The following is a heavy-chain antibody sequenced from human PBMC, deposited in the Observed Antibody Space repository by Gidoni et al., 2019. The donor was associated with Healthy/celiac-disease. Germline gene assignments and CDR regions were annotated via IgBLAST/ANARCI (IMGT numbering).Heavy chain of an antibody. CDR1: GFTFSGSA. V-gene: IGHV3-73*02. J-gene: IGHJ3*02. Sequence: EVQLVESGGGLVQPGGSLNLSCAASGFTFSGSAMHWVRQASGKGLEWVGRIRSKANSYATAYAASVKGRFTISRDDSKNTAYLQMNSLKTEDTAVYYCTRLWVGATTRPAFDIWGQGTMVTVSS. CDR3: TRLWVGATTRPAFDI. D-gene: IGHD1-26*01. CDR2: IRSKANSYAT.